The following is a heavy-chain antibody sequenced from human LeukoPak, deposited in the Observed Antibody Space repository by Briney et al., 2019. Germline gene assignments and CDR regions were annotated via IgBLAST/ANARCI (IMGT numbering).Heavy chain of an antibody. J-gene: IGHJ6*02. Sequence: GGSLRLSCAASGFTFSSYGMHWVRQAPGKGLEWVAVISYDGSNKYYADSVKGRFTISRDNSKNTLYLQMNSLRAEDKAVYYCAKGTVLRYFDWSPIAPNSYYGMDVWGQGTTVTVSS. CDR1: GFTFSSYG. D-gene: IGHD3-9*01. CDR2: ISYDGSNK. V-gene: IGHV3-30*18. CDR3: AKGTVLRYFDWSPIAPNSYYGMDV.